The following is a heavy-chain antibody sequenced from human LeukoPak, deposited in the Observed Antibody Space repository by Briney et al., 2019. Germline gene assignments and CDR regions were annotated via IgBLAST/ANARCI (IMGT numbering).Heavy chain of an antibody. CDR3: AKDLGQQLKEDAFDI. D-gene: IGHD6-13*01. V-gene: IGHV3-23*01. CDR2: ISGSGDDT. J-gene: IGHJ3*02. CDR1: GFTFSSYY. Sequence: GGSLRLSCAASGFTFSSYYMSWVRQAPGKGLEWVSVISGSGDDTYYGDSVKGRFTISRDNSKNTLYLQMNSLRAEDTAVYYCAKDLGQQLKEDAFDIWGQGTMVTVSS.